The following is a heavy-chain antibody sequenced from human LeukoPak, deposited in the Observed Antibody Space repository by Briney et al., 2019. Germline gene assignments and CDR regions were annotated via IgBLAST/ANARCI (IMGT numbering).Heavy chain of an antibody. CDR2: ISYDGSNK. CDR1: GFTFSSYA. CDR3: AKAWTRIAVAGTLYFDY. D-gene: IGHD6-19*01. Sequence: GGSLRLSCAASGFTFSSYAMHWVRQAPGKGLEWVAVISYDGSNKYYADSVKGRFTISRDNSKNTLYLQMNSLRAEDTAVYFCAKAWTRIAVAGTLYFDYWGQGTLVTVSS. V-gene: IGHV3-30-3*01. J-gene: IGHJ4*02.